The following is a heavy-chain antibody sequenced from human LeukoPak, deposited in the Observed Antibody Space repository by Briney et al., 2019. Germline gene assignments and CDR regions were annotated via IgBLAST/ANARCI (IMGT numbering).Heavy chain of an antibody. J-gene: IGHJ4*02. CDR3: ARVRFGSGSYPSYFDY. Sequence: ASVKVSCKASGYPFTSYDINWVRQATGQGLEWMGWMNPNSGNTGYAQKFQGRVTISRHTSISTAYMELNSLTSEDTAVYYCARVRFGSGSYPSYFDYWGQGTLVTVSS. CDR2: MNPNSGNT. V-gene: IGHV1-8*03. D-gene: IGHD3-10*01. CDR1: GYPFTSYD.